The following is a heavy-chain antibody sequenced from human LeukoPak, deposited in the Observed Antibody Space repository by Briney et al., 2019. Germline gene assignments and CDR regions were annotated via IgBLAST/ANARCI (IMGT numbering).Heavy chain of an antibody. Sequence: GGSLRLSCAASGFTVSSNYMSWVRQAPGKGLEWVSVSYTGGNTHYADSVKGRFTLSRDNSKNTVYLQMNSLRVEDTAMYYCASISDLLYYFDPWGQGTLVTVSS. J-gene: IGHJ4*02. CDR2: SYTGGNT. V-gene: IGHV3-66*01. CDR1: GFTVSSNY. CDR3: ASISDLLYYFDP.